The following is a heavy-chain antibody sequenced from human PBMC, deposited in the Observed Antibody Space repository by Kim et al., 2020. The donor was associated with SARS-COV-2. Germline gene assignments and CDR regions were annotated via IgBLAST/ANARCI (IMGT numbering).Heavy chain of an antibody. J-gene: IGHJ4*02. CDR1: GFTFSSYW. CDR3: ASLSTGYVRDKLDY. Sequence: GGSLRLSCVASGFTFSSYWMHWVRQAPGKGLVWVSRVSNDGSSTSYADSVKGRFTISRDNARNTVYLQMNSLTAEDTAVYYCASLSTGYVRDKLDYWGQG. CDR2: VSNDGSST. V-gene: IGHV3-74*01. D-gene: IGHD3-16*01.